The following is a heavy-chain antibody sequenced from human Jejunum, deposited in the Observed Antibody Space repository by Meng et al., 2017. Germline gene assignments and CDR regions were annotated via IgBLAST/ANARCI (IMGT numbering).Heavy chain of an antibody. CDR3: ARGGWDFEY. Sequence: VPLQEAGPGLVKPSETLSLTCTVSGGSITSGHYYWSWVRQPPGQGLEWIGHVFYTGSTNYSPSFKSRVTISVHTSMNQFSLKLNSVTAADTAVYYCARGGWDFEYWGQGILVTVSS. V-gene: IGHV4-61*01. D-gene: IGHD3-16*01. J-gene: IGHJ4*02. CDR1: GGSITSGHYY. CDR2: VFYTGST.